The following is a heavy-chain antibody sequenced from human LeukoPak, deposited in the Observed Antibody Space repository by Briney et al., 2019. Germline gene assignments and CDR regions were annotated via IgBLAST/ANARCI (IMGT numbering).Heavy chain of an antibody. Sequence: GRSLRLSCAASGFTFSSYGMHWVRQAPGKGLEWVSAISGSGGSTYYADSVKGRFTISRDNSKNTLYLQMNSLRAEDTAVYYCAKYAKAAAALRWFDPWGQGTLVTVSS. CDR2: ISGSGGST. CDR1: GFTFSSYG. J-gene: IGHJ5*02. CDR3: AKYAKAAAALRWFDP. V-gene: IGHV3-23*01. D-gene: IGHD6-13*01.